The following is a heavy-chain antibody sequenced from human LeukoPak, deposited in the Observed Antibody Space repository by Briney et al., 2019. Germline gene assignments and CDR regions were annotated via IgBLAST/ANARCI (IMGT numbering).Heavy chain of an antibody. CDR1: GFTVSSNY. V-gene: IGHV3-66*02. Sequence: GGSLRLSCAASGFTVSSNYMSWVRQAPGKGLEGVSVIYSGGSTYYADSVKGRFTISRDNSKNTLYLQMNSLSAEDTAVYYCARDSGQLWLFDYWGQGTLVTVSS. J-gene: IGHJ4*02. CDR3: ARDSGQLWLFDY. CDR2: IYSGGST. D-gene: IGHD5-18*01.